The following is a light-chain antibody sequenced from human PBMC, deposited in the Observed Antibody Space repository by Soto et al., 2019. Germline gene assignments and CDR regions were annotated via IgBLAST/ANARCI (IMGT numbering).Light chain of an antibody. CDR3: HQYSISWST. Sequence: EIGMTQSPGTMSLSPGERATLSCRASQSVTSDYLAWYQQKPGQAPRLLFYGASTRATGIPDRFSGSGSGTDFTLTISRLEPEDFAVYYCHQYSISWSTFGQVSKVDIK. CDR2: GAS. J-gene: IGKJ1*01. V-gene: IGKV3-20*01. CDR1: QSVTSDY.